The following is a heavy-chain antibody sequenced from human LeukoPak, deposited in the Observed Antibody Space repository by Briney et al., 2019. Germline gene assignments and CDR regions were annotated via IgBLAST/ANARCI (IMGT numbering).Heavy chain of an antibody. D-gene: IGHD1-14*01. CDR3: ARESGYSGYNRFDY. CDR2: ISSSSSYI. J-gene: IGHJ4*02. Sequence: GGSLRLSCAASGFTFSSYSMNWVRQAPGKGLEWVSSISSSSSYIYYADSVKGRFTISRDNAKNSLYLQMNSLRAGDTAVYYCARESGYSGYNRFDYWGQGTLVTVSS. CDR1: GFTFSSYS. V-gene: IGHV3-21*01.